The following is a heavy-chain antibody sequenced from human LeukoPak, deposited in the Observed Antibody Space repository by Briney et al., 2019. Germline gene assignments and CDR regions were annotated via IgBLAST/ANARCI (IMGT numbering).Heavy chain of an antibody. D-gene: IGHD3-3*01. J-gene: IGHJ3*02. CDR2: INPSGGST. CDR3: ARGRSPYDFWSGEAFDI. CDR1: GYTFTSYY. V-gene: IGHV1-46*01. Sequence: GASVKVSCKASGYTFTSYYMHWVRQAPGQGLEWMGIINPSGGSTSYAQKFQGRVTMTRDTSTSTVYMELSSLRSEDTAVYYCARGRSPYDFWSGEAFDIWGQGTMVTVPS.